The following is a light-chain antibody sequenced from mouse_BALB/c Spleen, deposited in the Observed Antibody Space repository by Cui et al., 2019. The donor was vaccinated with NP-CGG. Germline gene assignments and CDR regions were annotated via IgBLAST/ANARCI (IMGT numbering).Light chain of an antibody. V-gene: IGLV1*01. CDR1: TGAVTIINS. Sequence: QAVVTQESALTTFPGATVTLTCRSSTGAVTIINSANWVQEKPDHLFTGLIGGTNNRAPGIPARFSGSLIGDKAALTITGAQTEDEAIYFCALWYSNHWVFGGGTKLTVL. CDR3: ALWYSNHWV. J-gene: IGLJ1*01. CDR2: GTN.